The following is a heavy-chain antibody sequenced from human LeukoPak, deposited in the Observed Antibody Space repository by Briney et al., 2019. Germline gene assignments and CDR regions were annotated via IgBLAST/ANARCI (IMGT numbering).Heavy chain of an antibody. Sequence: SQTLSLTCTVSGGSISSGSYYWSWIRQPAGKGLEWIGRIYTSGSTNYNPSLKSRVTISVDTSKNQFSLKLTSVTAADTAVYYCARRYYYYNYYMDVWGKGTTVTISS. V-gene: IGHV4-61*02. J-gene: IGHJ6*03. CDR2: IYTSGST. CDR3: ARRYYYYNYYMDV. CDR1: GGSISSGSYY.